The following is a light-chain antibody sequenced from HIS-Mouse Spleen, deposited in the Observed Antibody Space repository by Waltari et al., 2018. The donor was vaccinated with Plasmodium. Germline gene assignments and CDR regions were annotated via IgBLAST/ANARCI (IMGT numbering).Light chain of an antibody. J-gene: IGLJ3*02. CDR3: YSTDSSGNHRV. V-gene: IGLV3-10*01. CDR1: ALPKKD. Sequence: SYELTQPPSVSVSPGQTARITCSGDALPKKDAYWYHQKSGQAPVLDIYEDSKRPSGIPERFSGSSSGTMATLTISGAQVEDEADYYCYSTDSSGNHRVFGGGTKLTVL. CDR2: EDS.